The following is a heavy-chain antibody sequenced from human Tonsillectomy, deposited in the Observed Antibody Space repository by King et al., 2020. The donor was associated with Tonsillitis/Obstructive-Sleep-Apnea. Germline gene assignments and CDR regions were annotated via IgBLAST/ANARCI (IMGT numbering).Heavy chain of an antibody. D-gene: IGHD3-22*01. CDR3: ARIPGYYDGSNWFDP. Sequence: VTLKESGPVLVKPTETLTLTCTVSGFSLSNARMGVSWIRQPPGKALEWLAHIFSNDEKSYSTSLKSRLTISKDPPKSQVGLTMTNMDPVDTATYYCARIPGYYDGSNWFDPWGQGTLVTVSS. J-gene: IGHJ5*02. V-gene: IGHV2-26*01. CDR2: IFSNDEK. CDR1: GFSLSNARMG.